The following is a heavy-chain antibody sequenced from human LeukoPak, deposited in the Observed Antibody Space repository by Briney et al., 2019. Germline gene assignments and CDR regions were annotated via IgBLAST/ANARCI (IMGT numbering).Heavy chain of an antibody. V-gene: IGHV1-69*06. Sequence: SVKVSCKASGGTFSKYAITWMRQAPGQGFEWMGGIIPMFGTANYAEKFQGRVTITADTSTGTAYMELSSLRSEDTAVYYCARDRTLVVTAMQGWDAFDIWGQGTMVTVSS. CDR3: ARDRTLVVTAMQGWDAFDI. D-gene: IGHD2-21*02. CDR2: IIPMFGTA. J-gene: IGHJ3*02. CDR1: GGTFSKYA.